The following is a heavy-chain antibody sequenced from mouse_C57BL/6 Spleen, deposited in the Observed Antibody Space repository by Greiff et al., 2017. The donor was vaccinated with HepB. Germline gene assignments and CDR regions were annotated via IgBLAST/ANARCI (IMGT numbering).Heavy chain of an antibody. Sequence: DVKLQESGPGLVKPSQSLSLTCSVTGYSITSGYYWNWIRQFPGNKLEWMGYISYDGSNNYNPSLKNRISITRDTSNNQFFLKLNSVTTEDTATYYCARGYGVWYFDVWGTGTTVTVSS. CDR2: ISYDGSN. V-gene: IGHV3-6*01. J-gene: IGHJ1*03. CDR1: GYSITSGYY. CDR3: ARGYGVWYFDV. D-gene: IGHD1-1*02.